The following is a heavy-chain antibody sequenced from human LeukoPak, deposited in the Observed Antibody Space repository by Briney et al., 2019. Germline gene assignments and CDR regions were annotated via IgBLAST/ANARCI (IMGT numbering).Heavy chain of an antibody. Sequence: GGSLRLSCAASGFTFSSYAMSWVRQAPGKGLEWVSAISGSGGSTYYADSVKGRFTISRDNSKNTLYLQMNSLRAEDTAVYYCAKRPAGGFYYSSMDVWGKGTTVTVSS. CDR1: GFTFSSYA. V-gene: IGHV3-23*01. D-gene: IGHD6-13*01. J-gene: IGHJ6*03. CDR3: AKRPAGGFYYSSMDV. CDR2: ISGSGGST.